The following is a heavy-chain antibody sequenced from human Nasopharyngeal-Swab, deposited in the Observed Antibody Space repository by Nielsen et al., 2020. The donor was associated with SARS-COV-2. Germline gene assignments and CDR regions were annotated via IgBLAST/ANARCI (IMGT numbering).Heavy chain of an antibody. CDR1: GYTFTSYG. CDR3: ARDTYDFWIKLYYYYYYGMDV. Sequence: ASVKVSCGASGYTFTSYGISWVRQAPGQGLEWMGWISAYNGNTNYAQKLQGRVTMTTDTSTSTAYMELRSLRSDDTAVYYCARDTYDFWIKLYYYYYYGMDVWGQGTTVTVSS. D-gene: IGHD3-3*01. CDR2: ISAYNGNT. V-gene: IGHV1-18*01. J-gene: IGHJ6*02.